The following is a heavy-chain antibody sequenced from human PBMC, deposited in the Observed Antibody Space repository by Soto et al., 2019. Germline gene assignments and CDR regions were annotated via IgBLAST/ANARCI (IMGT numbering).Heavy chain of an antibody. CDR2: ISSDGSKK. Sequence: GGSLRLSCAASGFTFSSYAMHWVRQAPGKGLEWVAVISSDGSKKYYADSVKGRFTISRDNSENTLFLQMNSLRVEDSAIYYCPRAFSPGVAGRLFDFWGLGTPVTV. CDR1: GFTFSSYA. V-gene: IGHV3-30-3*01. D-gene: IGHD6-19*01. J-gene: IGHJ4*02. CDR3: PRAFSPGVAGRLFDF.